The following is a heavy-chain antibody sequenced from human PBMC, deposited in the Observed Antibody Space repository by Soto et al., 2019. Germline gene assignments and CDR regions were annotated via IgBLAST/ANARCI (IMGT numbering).Heavy chain of an antibody. D-gene: IGHD2-15*01. J-gene: IGHJ4*02. CDR1: GGSISSSGYY. Sequence: QVQLQESGPGLVKPSQTLSLTCTVSGGSISSSGYYWSWIRQHPGKGLEWIGYIYYSGNTYYNPSPKSRVTIPVNTSKNQFSLKLSSVTAADTAVYYCARDYCSGGSCYFDYWGQGTLVTVSS. CDR3: ARDYCSGGSCYFDY. CDR2: IYYSGNT. V-gene: IGHV4-31*03.